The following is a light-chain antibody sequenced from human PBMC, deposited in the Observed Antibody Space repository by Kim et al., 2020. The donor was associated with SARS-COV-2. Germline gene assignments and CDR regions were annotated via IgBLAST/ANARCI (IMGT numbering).Light chain of an antibody. CDR2: HDS. V-gene: IGLV3-21*04. CDR3: QVWDGSTDHYV. J-gene: IGLJ1*01. Sequence: SYELTQPPSVSVAPGEAAKIPCEGNNIGSKNVQWYQQKAGQAPVLVISHDSDRPSEIPDRFSGSNSGNTATLTISRVEAGDEADYYCQVWDGSTDHYVFGTGTKVTVL. CDR1: NIGSKN.